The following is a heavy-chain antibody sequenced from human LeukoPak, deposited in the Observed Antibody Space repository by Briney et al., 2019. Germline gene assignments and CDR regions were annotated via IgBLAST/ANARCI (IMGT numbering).Heavy chain of an antibody. CDR1: GFTFSSYS. CDR2: ISSSSSYI. J-gene: IGHJ4*02. CDR3: ARDPYCSSTSCYYDY. D-gene: IGHD2-2*01. Sequence: GGSLRLSCAASGFTFSSYSMNWVRQAPRKGMEWVSSISSSSSYIYYADSVRGRFTISRDNAKNSLYLQMNSLRAEDTAVYYCARDPYCSSTSCYYDYWGQGTLVTVSS. V-gene: IGHV3-21*01.